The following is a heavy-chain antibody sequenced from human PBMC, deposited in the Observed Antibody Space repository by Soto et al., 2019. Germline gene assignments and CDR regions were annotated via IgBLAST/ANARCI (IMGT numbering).Heavy chain of an antibody. CDR1: GGSFSGYY. CDR2: INHSGST. Sequence: LETLSLTCAFYGGSFSGYYWSWIRQPPGKGLEWIGEINHSGSTNYNPSLKSRVTISVDTSKNQFSLKLSSVTAADTAVYYCARGDHCSSTSCYGWFDPWGQGTLVTVSS. V-gene: IGHV4-34*01. D-gene: IGHD2-2*01. J-gene: IGHJ5*02. CDR3: ARGDHCSSTSCYGWFDP.